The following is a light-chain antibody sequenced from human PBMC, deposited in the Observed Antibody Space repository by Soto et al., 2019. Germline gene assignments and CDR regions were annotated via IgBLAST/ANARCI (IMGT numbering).Light chain of an antibody. CDR3: QQYQSWPLT. Sequence: EIVLTQSPATLSLSPGERATLSCRASQTVGIKLAWYQHRPGQDPRLLIFGASARATGIPARFSGSGSETEFTLTISSLQSEDLAVYYCQQYQSWPLTFGGGTKVDIK. CDR1: QTVGIK. CDR2: GAS. V-gene: IGKV3-15*01. J-gene: IGKJ4*01.